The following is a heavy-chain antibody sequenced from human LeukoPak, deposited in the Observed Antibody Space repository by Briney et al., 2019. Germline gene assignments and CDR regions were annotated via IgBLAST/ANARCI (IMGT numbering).Heavy chain of an antibody. CDR3: ARSRHSYDSTGFPHY. CDR2: INWNGGSR. Sequence: GGSLRLSCAASGFNFDDYVMNWARQAPGKGLEWVSGINWNGGSRGYADSVKGRFTISRDNAKNSLYLQMNSLRAEDTALYYCARSRHSYDSTGFPHYWGQGTLVTVSS. V-gene: IGHV3-20*04. J-gene: IGHJ4*02. CDR1: GFNFDDYV. D-gene: IGHD3-22*01.